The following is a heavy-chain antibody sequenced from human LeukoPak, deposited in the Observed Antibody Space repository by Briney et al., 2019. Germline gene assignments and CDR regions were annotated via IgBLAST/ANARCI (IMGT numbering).Heavy chain of an antibody. CDR2: ISDDASHK. V-gene: IGHV3-30*18. CDR3: AENREGYSKLD. D-gene: IGHD6-13*01. J-gene: IGHJ4*02. CDR1: GFSFSNYG. Sequence: GRSLRLSCVGSGFSFSNYGMHWVRQAPGKGLEWVAVISDDASHKYYADSVKGRFTISRDNSKNTLYLQMDSLRLEDTAVFYCAENREGYSKLDWGQGTLVTVSS.